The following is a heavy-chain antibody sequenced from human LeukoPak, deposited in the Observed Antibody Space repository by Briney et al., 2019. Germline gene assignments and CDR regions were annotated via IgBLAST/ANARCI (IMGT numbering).Heavy chain of an antibody. V-gene: IGHV3-23*01. Sequence: PGESLRLSCAASGFTFSSYAMIWVRQAPGRGLEWVSAIGSSGVTTYYADSVKGRFTISRDNSKNTLYMQMNSLRVEDTAIYYCARIPASSSGAFDIWGQGTMVTVSS. CDR1: GFTFSSYA. D-gene: IGHD6-13*01. J-gene: IGHJ3*02. CDR3: ARIPASSSGAFDI. CDR2: IGSSGVTT.